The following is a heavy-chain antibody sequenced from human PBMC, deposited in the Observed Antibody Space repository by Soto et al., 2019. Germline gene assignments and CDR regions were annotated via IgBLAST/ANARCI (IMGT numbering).Heavy chain of an antibody. CDR3: ARAGYCSSTSCRERNWFDP. Sequence: PSETLSLTCAVYGGSFSGYYWSWIRQPPGKGLEWIGEINHSGSTNYNPSLKSRVTISVDTSKNQFSLKLSSVTAADTAVYYCARAGYCSSTSCRERNWFDPWGQGTLVTVSS. V-gene: IGHV4-34*01. J-gene: IGHJ5*02. CDR1: GGSFSGYY. D-gene: IGHD2-2*03. CDR2: INHSGST.